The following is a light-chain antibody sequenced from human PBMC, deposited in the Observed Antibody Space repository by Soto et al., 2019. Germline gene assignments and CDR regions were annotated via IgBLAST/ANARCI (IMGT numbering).Light chain of an antibody. CDR2: SNN. Sequence: QSVLTQPASASGTPGQRVTISYAVSCYQQVPGAAPKLHNHSNNQRPSGAPDRFTGSKSGTSASLAIAGLQAEDEATYHCATWDGSLNGVIFGGGTKLTVL. V-gene: IGLV1-44*01. J-gene: IGLJ2*01. CDR1: A. CDR3: ATWDGSLNGVI.